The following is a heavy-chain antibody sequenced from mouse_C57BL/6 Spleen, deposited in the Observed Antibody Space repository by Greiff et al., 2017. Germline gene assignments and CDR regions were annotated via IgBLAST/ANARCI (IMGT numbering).Heavy chain of an antibody. V-gene: IGHV10-1*01. J-gene: IGHJ1*03. D-gene: IGHD2-3*01. CDR3: VRLYDVYYVGYYGV. CDR2: IRSKSNNYAT. CDR1: GFSFNTYA. Sequence: EVTLVESGGGLVQPKGSLKLSCAASGFSFNTYAMNWVRQAPGKGLEWVARIRSKSNNYATYYADSVKDRFTIPRDDSESMLYLQMNNLKTEDTAMYYCVRLYDVYYVGYYGVWGTGTTVTVAS.